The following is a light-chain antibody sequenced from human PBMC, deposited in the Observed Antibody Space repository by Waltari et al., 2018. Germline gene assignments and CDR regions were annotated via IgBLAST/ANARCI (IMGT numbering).Light chain of an antibody. CDR3: QLYVRLPAT. J-gene: IGKJ1*01. V-gene: IGKV3-20*01. Sequence: EIVLTQSPGSLSSSPGERVTLSCRASQSVSRALAWYQQKPGQAPRLLIFGASNRATGIPDRFSGSGSETDFSLTISRLEPEDFAVYYCQLYVRLPATFGRGTKVEIK. CDR2: GAS. CDR1: QSVSRA.